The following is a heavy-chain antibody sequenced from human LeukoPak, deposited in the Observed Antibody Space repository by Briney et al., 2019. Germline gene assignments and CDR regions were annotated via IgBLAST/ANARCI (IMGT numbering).Heavy chain of an antibody. CDR1: GGSISSYY. D-gene: IGHD2-15*01. CDR3: ARAAATRIRYYYYYMDV. J-gene: IGHJ6*03. Sequence: SETLSLTSTVSGGSISSYYWSWTRQPPGKGLEWIGYIYYSGSTNYNPSLKSRVTISVDTSKNQFSLKLSSVTAADTAVYYCARAAATRIRYYYYYMDVWGKGTTVTVSS. CDR2: IYYSGST. V-gene: IGHV4-59*01.